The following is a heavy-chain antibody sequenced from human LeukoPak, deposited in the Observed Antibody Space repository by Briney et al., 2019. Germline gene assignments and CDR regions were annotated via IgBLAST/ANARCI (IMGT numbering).Heavy chain of an antibody. CDR3: ANPRYDSSCYYFVD. D-gene: IGHD3-22*01. CDR1: GYTFTDYT. CDR2: INGGSGNT. V-gene: IGHV1-3*01. J-gene: IGHJ4*02. Sequence: GASVKVSCKASGYTFTDYTMHWLRQAPGQRLDWMGWINGGSGNTKYSPEFQGRVTITRDTSASTAYMELSSLRSEDTAVYYCANPRYDSSCYYFVDWGQGTLVTVSS.